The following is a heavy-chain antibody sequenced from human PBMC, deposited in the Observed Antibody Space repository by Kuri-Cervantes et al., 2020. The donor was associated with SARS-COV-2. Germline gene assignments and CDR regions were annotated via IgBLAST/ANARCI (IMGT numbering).Heavy chain of an antibody. Sequence: SLKISCAASGFTFGDYAMHWVRQAPGKGLEWVSGISWNSVSIGYADSVKGRFTISRDNARNSLYLQMNNLRAEDTAVYYCARQYYDFWSGNMDVWGKGTTVTVSS. CDR1: GFTFGDYA. J-gene: IGHJ6*03. V-gene: IGHV3-9*01. D-gene: IGHD3-3*01. CDR3: ARQYYDFWSGNMDV. CDR2: ISWNSVSI.